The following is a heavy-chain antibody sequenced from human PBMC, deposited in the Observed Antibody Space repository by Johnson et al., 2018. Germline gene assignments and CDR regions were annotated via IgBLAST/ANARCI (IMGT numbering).Heavy chain of an antibody. J-gene: IGHJ3*02. D-gene: IGHD3-10*01. CDR1: GVTISSNA. CDR2: IIPIFGTT. Sequence: QVQLVESGAEVKKPGSSVKVSCMASGVTISSNAISWVRQAPGQGLEWLGVIIPIFGTTFYAQQLQGRVTIIADDSTNTASMELSSLRSEDTALYYCAIDMGSYYGVGIGGQGTMVTVFS. CDR3: AIDMGSYYGVGI. V-gene: IGHV1-69*01.